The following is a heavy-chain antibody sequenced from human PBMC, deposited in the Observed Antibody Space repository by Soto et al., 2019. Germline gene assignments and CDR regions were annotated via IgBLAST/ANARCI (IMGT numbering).Heavy chain of an antibody. CDR2: ISAYNGNT. V-gene: IGHV1-18*01. J-gene: IGHJ4*02. Sequence: QVQLVQSGAEVKKPGASVKVSCKASGYTFTSYGISWVRQAPGQGLEGMGWISAYNGNTHYAQKLQGRVTMTTDTSTSTAYLYLRILRSDDTAVYFCSREPNYFDDWGQGTLVTVSS. CDR1: GYTFTSYG. CDR3: SREPNYFDD.